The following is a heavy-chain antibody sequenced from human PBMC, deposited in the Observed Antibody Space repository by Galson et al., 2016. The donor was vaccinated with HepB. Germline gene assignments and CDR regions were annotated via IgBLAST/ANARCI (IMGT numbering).Heavy chain of an antibody. J-gene: IGHJ4*02. Sequence: SLRLSCAASGFLFSDYFMGWIRQAPGKGLEWVAYITSSSSFANHADSVKGRFSISRDNAQDSLFLQLNTLRTDDTAVYYCARVRGQWLSDFDYWGQGTLVTVSS. CDR1: GFLFSDYF. D-gene: IGHD6-19*01. CDR3: ARVRGQWLSDFDY. CDR2: ITSSSSFA. V-gene: IGHV3-11*05.